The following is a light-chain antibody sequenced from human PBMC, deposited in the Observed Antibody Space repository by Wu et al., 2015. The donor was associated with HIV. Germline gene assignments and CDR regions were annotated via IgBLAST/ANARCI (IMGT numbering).Light chain of an antibody. CDR3: KQYVTSIT. V-gene: IGKV3-11*01. Sequence: EIVSTQSPATLSLSPGERATLSCRASQSVSNYLAWYQQKPGQTPRLLIYDSSNRATGIPARFSGGGSGTDFSLTISRLEPEDFAVYYCKQYVTSITFGQGTRLDIK. CDR2: DSS. J-gene: IGKJ5*01. CDR1: QSVSNY.